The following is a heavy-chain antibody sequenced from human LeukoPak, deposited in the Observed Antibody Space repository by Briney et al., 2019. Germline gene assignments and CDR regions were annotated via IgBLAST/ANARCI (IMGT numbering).Heavy chain of an antibody. CDR2: ISYDGSNK. D-gene: IGHD5-12*01. V-gene: IGHV3-30-3*01. CDR1: GFTFSSYA. Sequence: GGSLRLSCAASGFTFSSYAMHWVRQTPGKGLEWVAVISYDGSNKYYADSVKGRFTISRDNSKNTLYLQMNSLRAEDTAVYYCANLKWIHGNYWGQGTLVTVSS. J-gene: IGHJ4*02. CDR3: ANLKWIHGNY.